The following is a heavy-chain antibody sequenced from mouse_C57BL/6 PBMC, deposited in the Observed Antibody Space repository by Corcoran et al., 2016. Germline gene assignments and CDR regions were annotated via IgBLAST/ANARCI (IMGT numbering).Heavy chain of an antibody. Sequence: QIQLVQSGPELKKPGETVKISCKASGYTFTTYGMSWVKQAPGKGLKWMGWINTYSGVPTYADDFKGRFAFSLETSASTAYLQINNLKNEDMATYFCARYDGYYWYFDVWGTGTTVTVSS. V-gene: IGHV9-3*01. CDR2: INTYSGVP. CDR1: GYTFTTYG. CDR3: ARYDGYYWYFDV. D-gene: IGHD2-3*01. J-gene: IGHJ1*03.